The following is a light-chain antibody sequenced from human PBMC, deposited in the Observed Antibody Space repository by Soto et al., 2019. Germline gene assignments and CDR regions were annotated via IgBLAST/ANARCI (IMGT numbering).Light chain of an antibody. CDR2: GAS. CDR3: QQYNSYPLT. V-gene: IGKV3-15*01. Sequence: EIVMTQSPVTLSVSPGERATLSCRASQRVSSNVAWYQQKPGQAPRLLIYGASTRATGIPARFSGSGSETEFTLTISSLQPDDFATYYCQQYNSYPLTFGGGTKVDIK. CDR1: QRVSSN. J-gene: IGKJ4*01.